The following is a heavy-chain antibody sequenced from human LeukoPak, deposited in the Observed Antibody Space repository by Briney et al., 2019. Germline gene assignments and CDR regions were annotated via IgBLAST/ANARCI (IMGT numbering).Heavy chain of an antibody. CDR2: TIPILGIA. CDR3: AMDERDSSGYYYAPDGMDV. V-gene: IGHV1-69*04. D-gene: IGHD3-22*01. J-gene: IGHJ6*02. CDR1: GGTFSNYA. Sequence: GASVKVSCKASGGTFSNYAISWVRPATGQGLEWMGRTIPILGIANYALQFQGRVTITADKSTSTAYVELSSLRSEDTAMYYCAMDERDSSGYYYAPDGMDVWGQGTTVTVSS.